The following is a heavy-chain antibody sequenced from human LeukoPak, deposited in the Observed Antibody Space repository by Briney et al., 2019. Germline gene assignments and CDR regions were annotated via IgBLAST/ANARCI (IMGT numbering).Heavy chain of an antibody. V-gene: IGHV4-39*01. CDR1: GGSISSSSYY. D-gene: IGHD6-19*01. Sequence: SETLSLTCTVSGGSISSSSYYRGWIRQPPGKGLEWIGSIYYSGSTYYNPSLKSRVTISVDTSKNQFSLKLSSVTAADTAVYYCARPDSSGWYGDYWGQGALVTVSS. CDR3: ARPDSSGWYGDY. CDR2: IYYSGST. J-gene: IGHJ4*02.